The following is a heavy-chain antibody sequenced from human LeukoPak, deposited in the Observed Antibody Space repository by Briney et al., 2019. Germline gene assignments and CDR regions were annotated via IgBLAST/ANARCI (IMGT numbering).Heavy chain of an antibody. J-gene: IGHJ4*02. D-gene: IGHD2-21*02. V-gene: IGHV3-21*01. CDR2: ISSSSSYI. CDR3: ARDSAYCGGDCYSDY. Sequence: GGSLRLSCAASGFTFSSYSMNWVRQAPGKGLEWVSSISSSSSYIYYVDSVKGRFTISRDNAKNSLYLQMNSLRAEDTAVYYCARDSAYCGGDCYSDYWGQGTLVTVSS. CDR1: GFTFSSYS.